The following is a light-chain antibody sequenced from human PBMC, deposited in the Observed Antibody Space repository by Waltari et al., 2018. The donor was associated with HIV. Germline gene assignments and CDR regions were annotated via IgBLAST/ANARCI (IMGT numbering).Light chain of an antibody. CDR3: STWDDRLSDRV. CDR1: SSNIASHY. CDR2: RNV. J-gene: IGLJ3*02. V-gene: IGLV1-47*01. Sequence: SVLTQPPSASGTPGQRFTISCSGGSSNIASHYVYWFQKLPGAASKTLIYRNVQRPSGVPDRFSGSKSGSSASLAISGLRSEDEAVYYCSTWDDRLSDRVFGGGTKLTVL.